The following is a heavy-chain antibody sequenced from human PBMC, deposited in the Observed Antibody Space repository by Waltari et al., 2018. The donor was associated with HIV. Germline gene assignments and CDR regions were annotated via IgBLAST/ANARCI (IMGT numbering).Heavy chain of an antibody. CDR1: GFTFSSYN. Sequence: EVQLVESGGTLVQPGGSLRLSCAASGFTFSSYNMNWVRQAPGKGLEWVSYISSSGSIIYYADSVKGLFTISRDNAKNSLYLQMNSLRGEDTAVYYCARDLGYCRITSCYRFDSWGQGTLVTVSS. V-gene: IGHV3-48*01. D-gene: IGHD2-2*01. CDR2: ISSSGSII. CDR3: ARDLGYCRITSCYRFDS. J-gene: IGHJ4*02.